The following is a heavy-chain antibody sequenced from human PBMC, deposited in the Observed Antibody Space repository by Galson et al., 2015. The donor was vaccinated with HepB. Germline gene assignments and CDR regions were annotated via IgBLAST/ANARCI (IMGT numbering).Heavy chain of an antibody. D-gene: IGHD1-26*01. J-gene: IGHJ4*02. CDR2: IYYSGST. CDR1: GGSISSSSYY. CDR3: ARHYRGLPYFDY. Sequence: SETLSLTCTVSGGSISSSSYYWGWIRQPPGKGLEWIGSIYYSGSTYYNPSLKSRVTISVDTSKNQFSLKLSSVTAADTAVYYCARHYRGLPYFDYWGQGTLVTVSS. V-gene: IGHV4-39*01.